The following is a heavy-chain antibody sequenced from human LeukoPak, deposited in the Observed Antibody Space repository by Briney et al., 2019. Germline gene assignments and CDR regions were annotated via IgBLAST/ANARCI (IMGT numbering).Heavy chain of an antibody. J-gene: IGHJ4*02. Sequence: ASVKVSCKASGYTFTSYDINWVRQATGQGLEWMGWMNPNSGNTGYAQKLQGRVTMTTDTSTSTAYMELRSLRSDDTAVYYCARALGYCSSTSCNTFDYWGQGTLVTVSS. CDR2: MNPNSGNT. V-gene: IGHV1-8*01. D-gene: IGHD2-2*01. CDR1: GYTFTSYD. CDR3: ARALGYCSSTSCNTFDY.